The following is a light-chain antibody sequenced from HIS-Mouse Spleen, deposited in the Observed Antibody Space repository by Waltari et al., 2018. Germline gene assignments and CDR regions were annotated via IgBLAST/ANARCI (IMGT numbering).Light chain of an antibody. Sequence: QPVLTQPPSVSGAPGQRATLPCTRTSSYIGPGSDVHWYQQIPGPAPKLLIYGNSNRPSGVPDRFSGSKSGTSASLAITGLQAEDEADYYCQSYDSSLSGWVFGGGTKLTVL. CDR2: GNS. CDR1: SSYIGPGSD. CDR3: QSYDSSLSGWV. V-gene: IGLV1-40*01. J-gene: IGLJ3*02.